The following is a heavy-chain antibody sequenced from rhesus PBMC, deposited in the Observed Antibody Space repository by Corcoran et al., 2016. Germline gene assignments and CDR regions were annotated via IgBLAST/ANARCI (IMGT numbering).Heavy chain of an antibody. D-gene: IGHD3-28*01. CDR1: GFTFSSYE. CDR3: TRNYYDSGYYTGGYFDY. Sequence: DVQLVESGGGLVKPGGSLRLSCVASGFTFSSYEMHWVRQAPGKGLEWVSVIIESVVTIYYADSVKGRFTISRDNAKNSLFLQMNSLRAEDTAVYYCTRNYYDSGYYTGGYFDYWGQGVLVTVSS. CDR2: IIESVVTI. V-gene: IGHV3-100*02. J-gene: IGHJ4*01.